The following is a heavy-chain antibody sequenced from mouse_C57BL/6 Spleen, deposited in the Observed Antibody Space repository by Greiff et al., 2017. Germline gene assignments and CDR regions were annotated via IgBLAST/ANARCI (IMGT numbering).Heavy chain of an antibody. CDR2: IWSGGST. CDR3: ARNYYGSSYFYY. V-gene: IGHV2-2*01. Sequence: VQLQQSGPGLVQPSQSLSITCTVSGFSLTSYGVHWVRQSPGKGLEWLGVIWSGGSTDYNAAFISRLSISKDNSKSQVFFKMNSLQADDTAIYYCARNYYGSSYFYYWGQGTTLTVSS. CDR1: GFSLTSYG. J-gene: IGHJ2*01. D-gene: IGHD1-1*01.